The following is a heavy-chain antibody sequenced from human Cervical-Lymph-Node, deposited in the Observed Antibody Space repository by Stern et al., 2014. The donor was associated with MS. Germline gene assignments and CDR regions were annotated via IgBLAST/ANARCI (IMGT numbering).Heavy chain of an antibody. CDR1: GSRFSDSW. J-gene: IGHJ3*02. CDR2: IYPGDSDT. CDR3: ARHPYYSDTSGNYLQAFDI. D-gene: IGHD3-22*01. Sequence: VQLVESGAEVKKPGESLKISCKGSGSRFSDSWIALVRLMPGKGLDCLGIIYPGDSDTIYSPSFQGLVTISADKSLSSAYLQWSSLEASDTAMYYCARHPYYSDTSGNYLQAFDIWGQGTMVTVSS. V-gene: IGHV5-51*01.